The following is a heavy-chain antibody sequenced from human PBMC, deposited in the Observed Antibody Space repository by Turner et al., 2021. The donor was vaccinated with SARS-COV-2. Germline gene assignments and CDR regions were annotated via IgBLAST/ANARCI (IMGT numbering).Heavy chain of an antibody. Sequence: EVQLVESGGGLVQPGGSLRLSCAASGFTFRDHFMDWVRQAPGKGLEWVGRAKTRPNNYATEYAASVKGRFIISRDDSKNSLNLQINNLKTEDTAVYYCARGARALDSWGQGTLVTVSS. V-gene: IGHV3-72*01. CDR3: ARGARALDS. CDR2: AKTRPNNYAT. J-gene: IGHJ4*02. CDR1: GFTFRDHF. D-gene: IGHD6-6*01.